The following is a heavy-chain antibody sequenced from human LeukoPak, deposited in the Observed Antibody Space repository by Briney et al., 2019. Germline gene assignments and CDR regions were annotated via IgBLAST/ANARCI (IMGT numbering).Heavy chain of an antibody. CDR3: ARGGAYYGSIGMDV. J-gene: IGHJ6*02. V-gene: IGHV3-20*01. Sequence: PGGSLRLSCAASGFTFDDYGMSWVRHAPGKGLEWVSGINWNGGSTGYADSVKGRFTISRDNAKNSLYLQMNSLRAEDTALYHCARGGAYYGSIGMDVWGQGTTVTVSS. CDR1: GFTFDDYG. D-gene: IGHD3-10*01. CDR2: INWNGGST.